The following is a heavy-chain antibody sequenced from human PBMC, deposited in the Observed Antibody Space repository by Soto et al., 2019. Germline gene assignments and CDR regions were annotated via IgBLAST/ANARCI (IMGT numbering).Heavy chain of an antibody. Sequence: SETLSLTCTVSGGSISSSSYYWGWIRQPPGKGLEWIGSIYYSGSTYYNPSLKSRVTISVDTSKNQFSLKLSSVTAADTAVYYCALNPYDEYDYIWGSYRFYYWGQGTLVTVSS. CDR1: GGSISSSSYY. CDR2: IYYSGST. J-gene: IGHJ4*02. D-gene: IGHD3-16*02. CDR3: ALNPYDEYDYIWGSYRFYY. V-gene: IGHV4-39*01.